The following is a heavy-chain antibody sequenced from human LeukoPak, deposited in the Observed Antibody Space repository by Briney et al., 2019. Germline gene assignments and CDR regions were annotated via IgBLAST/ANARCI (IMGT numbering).Heavy chain of an antibody. Sequence: AISGSGGSTYYADSVKGRFTISRDNSKNTLYLQMNRLRAEDTAVYYCAKEIGIGWYFDLWGRGTLVTVSS. J-gene: IGHJ2*01. CDR3: AKEIGIGWYFDL. D-gene: IGHD2-2*01. V-gene: IGHV3-23*01. CDR2: ISGSGGST.